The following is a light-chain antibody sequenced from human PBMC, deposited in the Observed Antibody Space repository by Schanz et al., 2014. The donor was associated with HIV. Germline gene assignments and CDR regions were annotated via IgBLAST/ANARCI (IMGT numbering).Light chain of an antibody. Sequence: EIVMTQSPATLSVSPGEGATLSCRASQSVSVNLAWYQQKPGQAPRLLIYGASTRATGIPDRFSGSGSGTDFTLTISRLEPEDFALYYCQQYGSTPLTFGGGTKVEMK. CDR3: QQYGSTPLT. CDR1: QSVSVN. V-gene: IGKV3-20*01. J-gene: IGKJ4*01. CDR2: GAS.